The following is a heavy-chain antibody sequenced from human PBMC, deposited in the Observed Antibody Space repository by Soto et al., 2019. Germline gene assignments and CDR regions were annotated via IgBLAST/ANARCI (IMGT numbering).Heavy chain of an antibody. CDR2: ISYDGSHK. CDR1: GFTFSSYA. D-gene: IGHD2-15*01. V-gene: IGHV3-30-3*01. J-gene: IGHJ4*02. CDR3: ARENYCNNYFDY. Sequence: QVQLVESGGGVVQPGRSLILSCAASGFTFSSYAMHWVRQAPGKGLEWVAVISYDGSHKYYADSMKGRFTISRDNSENTLYLQMNSLRAEDTAVYYCARENYCNNYFDYWGQGTLVTVSS.